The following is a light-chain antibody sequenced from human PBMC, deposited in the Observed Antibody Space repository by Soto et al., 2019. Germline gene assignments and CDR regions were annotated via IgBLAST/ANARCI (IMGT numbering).Light chain of an antibody. V-gene: IGKV3-15*01. Sequence: EIVMTQSPATLSVSPGERATLSCRASQSVSSNLAWYQQKPGQAPRLLIYGASIRASGIPARFSGSGSATEFTLTISSLQSEDFVVYYCQQYKNWPLITFGQGTRLEI. CDR2: GAS. CDR1: QSVSSN. CDR3: QQYKNWPLIT. J-gene: IGKJ5*01.